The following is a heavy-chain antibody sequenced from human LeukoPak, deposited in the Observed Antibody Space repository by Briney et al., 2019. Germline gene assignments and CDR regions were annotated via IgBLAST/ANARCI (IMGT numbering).Heavy chain of an antibody. Sequence: GGPLRLSCVGSGFKFSSYAMTWVRQAPGKGLEWVSIISSAGGTTYYVESGKDRFTVSRDNSKNTVFLQMYSLRAEDTALYYCAKGNFYHHNPAGYLEEHALDMWGQGTMVTVSS. CDR2: ISSAGGTT. V-gene: IGHV3-23*01. CDR1: GFKFSSYA. D-gene: IGHD2/OR15-2a*01. J-gene: IGHJ3*02. CDR3: AKGNFYHHNPAGYLEEHALDM.